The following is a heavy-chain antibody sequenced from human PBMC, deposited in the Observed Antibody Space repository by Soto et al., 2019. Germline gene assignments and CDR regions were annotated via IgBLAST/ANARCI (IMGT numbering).Heavy chain of an antibody. D-gene: IGHD6-13*01. J-gene: IGHJ4*02. CDR2: LSDSGGSI. CDR1: GYTFSRHA. CDR3: AKVSSSWYAGFFDL. Sequence: EVQLLESGGGLVQPGGSLRLSCTASGYTFSRHAMTWVRQAPGKGPEWVSGLSDSGGSIYYADSVKGRFTISRDNSMNTLYRHMNTLRAEDTAIYYCAKVSSSWYAGFFDLWGQGTLVTVSS. V-gene: IGHV3-23*01.